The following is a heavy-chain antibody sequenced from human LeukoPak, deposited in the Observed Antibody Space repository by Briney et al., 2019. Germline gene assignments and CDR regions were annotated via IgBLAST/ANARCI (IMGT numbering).Heavy chain of an antibody. CDR1: GFTFTTYW. J-gene: IGHJ4*02. CDR3: ARGRGVDY. Sequence: GGSLRLSCADSGFTFTTYWLTWVRQAPGKGLEWVANIKQDGSERDYVDSVKGRFTISRDNAESSPYLQMSSLRAEDTAVYYCARGRGVDYWGQGTLVTVSS. V-gene: IGHV3-7*01. CDR2: IKQDGSER. D-gene: IGHD3-10*01.